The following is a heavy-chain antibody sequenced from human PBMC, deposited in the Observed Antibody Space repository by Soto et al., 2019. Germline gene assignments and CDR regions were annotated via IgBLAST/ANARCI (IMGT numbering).Heavy chain of an antibody. CDR2: IIPIFGTA. J-gene: IGHJ6*02. V-gene: IGHV1-69*06. Sequence: SVKVSCKASGGTFSSYAISWVRQAPGQGLEWMGGIIPIFGTANYAQKFQGRVTITADKSTSAAYMELSSLRSEDTAVYYCARDENSGYDHYYYYGMDAWGQGTTVTVSS. CDR1: GGTFSSYA. CDR3: ARDENSGYDHYYYYGMDA. D-gene: IGHD5-12*01.